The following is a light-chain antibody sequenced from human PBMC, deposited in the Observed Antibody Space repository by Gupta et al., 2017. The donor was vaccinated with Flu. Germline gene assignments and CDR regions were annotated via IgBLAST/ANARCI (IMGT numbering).Light chain of an antibody. CDR2: SAS. CDR3: QQYGDSPWT. CDR1: QRISDTY. Sequence: ERATLSCRASQRISDTYLAWYQQRPGQTPRLLIYSASKRATGVTDRFSGGWSGTDFTLTINRLEPEEFAVYYCQQYGDSPWTFGQGTKVEIK. J-gene: IGKJ1*01. V-gene: IGKV3-20*01.